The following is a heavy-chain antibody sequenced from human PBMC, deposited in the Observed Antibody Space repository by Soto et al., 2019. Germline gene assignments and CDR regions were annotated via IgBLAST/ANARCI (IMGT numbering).Heavy chain of an antibody. CDR2: IKQDGSEK. J-gene: IGHJ6*03. D-gene: IGHD4-4*01. V-gene: IGHV3-7*01. CDR1: GFTFDTCL. CDR3: AKRHSNAPPDYYYYMDV. Sequence: PGGSLSLSSAASGFTFDTCLMSSVLQAPWKGLEWVANIKQDGSEKYYVDSVKGRFTSSRDNAKNSLYLQMNSLRAEDTAVYYCAKRHSNAPPDYYYYMDVWGKGTTVTVSS.